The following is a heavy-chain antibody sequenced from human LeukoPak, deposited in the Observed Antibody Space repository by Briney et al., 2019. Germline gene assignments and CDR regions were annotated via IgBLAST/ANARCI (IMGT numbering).Heavy chain of an antibody. CDR1: GGSISSSSYY. Sequence: SETLSLTCTVSGGSISSSSYYWGWIRQPPGKGLEWIGGVYYSGSTYYNPSLKSRVTISVDTSKNQFSLKLSSVTAADTAVYYCARHIFPHQDDSSGYFDYWGQGTLVTVSS. V-gene: IGHV4-39*01. D-gene: IGHD3-22*01. CDR2: VYYSGST. CDR3: ARHIFPHQDDSSGYFDY. J-gene: IGHJ4*02.